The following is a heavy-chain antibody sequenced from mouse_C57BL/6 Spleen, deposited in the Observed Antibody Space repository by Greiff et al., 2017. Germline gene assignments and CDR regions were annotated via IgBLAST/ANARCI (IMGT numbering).Heavy chain of an antibody. Sequence: EVNLVESEGGLVQPGSSMKLSCTASGFTFSDYYMAWVRQVPEKGLEWVANINYDGSSTYYLDSLKSRFIISRDNAKNILYLQMSSLKSEDTATYYCAREDYDGYYGGFAYWGQGTLVTVSA. CDR1: GFTFSDYY. CDR2: INYDGSST. J-gene: IGHJ3*01. V-gene: IGHV5-16*01. D-gene: IGHD2-3*01. CDR3: AREDYDGYYGGFAY.